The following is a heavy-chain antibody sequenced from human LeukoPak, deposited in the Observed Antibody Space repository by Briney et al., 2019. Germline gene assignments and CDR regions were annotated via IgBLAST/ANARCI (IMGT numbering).Heavy chain of an antibody. CDR3: ARHRQPWDWFDP. J-gene: IGHJ5*02. CDR1: GYSISSGYY. D-gene: IGHD1-14*01. Sequence: KPSETLSLACTVSGYSISSGYYWGWIRQPPGKGLEWIGCIYHSGSTYYNPSLKSRATISVDTSKNQFSLKLSSVTAADTAVYYCARHRQPWDWFDPWGQGTLVTVSS. V-gene: IGHV4-38-2*02. CDR2: IYHSGST.